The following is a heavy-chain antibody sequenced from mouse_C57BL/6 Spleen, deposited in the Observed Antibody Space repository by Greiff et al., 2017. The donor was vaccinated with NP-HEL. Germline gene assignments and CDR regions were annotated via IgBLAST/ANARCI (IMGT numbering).Heavy chain of an antibody. CDR1: GYTFTSYW. D-gene: IGHD2-2*01. V-gene: IGHV1-69*01. CDR2: IDPSDSYT. J-gene: IGHJ2*01. Sequence: VQLQQPGAELVMPGASVKLSCKASGYTFTSYWMHWVKQRPGQGLEWIGEIDPSDSYTNYNQKFKGKSTLTVDKSSSTAYMQLSSLTSEDSAVYYCARLGVTTPFDYWGQGTTLTVSS. CDR3: ARLGVTTPFDY.